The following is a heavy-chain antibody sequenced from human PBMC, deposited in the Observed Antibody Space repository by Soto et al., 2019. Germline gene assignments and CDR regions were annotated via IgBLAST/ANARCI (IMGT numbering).Heavy chain of an antibody. J-gene: IGHJ4*02. CDR1: GFTFSSYA. D-gene: IGHD6-13*01. CDR3: AKALLYSSSWLEDY. Sequence: EVQLLESGGGLVQPGGSLRLSCAASGFTFSSYAMSWVRQAPGKGLEWVSAISGSGGSTYYADSVKGRFTISRDNSKNTLYLQLNSLRAEDTAVYYCAKALLYSSSWLEDYWGQGTLVTVSS. V-gene: IGHV3-23*01. CDR2: ISGSGGST.